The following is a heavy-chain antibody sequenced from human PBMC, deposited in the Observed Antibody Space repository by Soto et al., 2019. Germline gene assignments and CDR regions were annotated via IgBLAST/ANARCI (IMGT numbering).Heavy chain of an antibody. V-gene: IGHV1-8*01. J-gene: IGHJ4*02. Sequence: ASVKVSCKASGYTFTSYDINWVRQATGQGLEWMGWINPNTGYTDYAQKFQDRVTMTGATSATTAYMELSSLKSDDTAVYYCVRDRLRGYDNSGIYFWGQATPVTVSS. CDR1: GYTFTSYD. CDR3: VRDRLRGYDNSGIYF. D-gene: IGHD3-22*01. CDR2: INPNTGYT.